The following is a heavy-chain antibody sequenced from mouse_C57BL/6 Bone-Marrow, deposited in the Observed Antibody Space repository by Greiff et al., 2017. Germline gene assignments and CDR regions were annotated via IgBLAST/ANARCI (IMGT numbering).Heavy chain of an antibody. CDR3: ARLRDGYWFAY. CDR1: GYTFTSYW. D-gene: IGHD2-3*01. Sequence: VQLQQPGAELVKPGASVKLSCKASGYTFTSYWMHWVTQRPGQGLEWIGMIHPNSGSTNYNEKFKSKATLTVDKSSSTAYMQLSSLTSEDSAVYYCARLRDGYWFAYWGQGTLVTVSA. J-gene: IGHJ3*01. V-gene: IGHV1-64*01. CDR2: IHPNSGST.